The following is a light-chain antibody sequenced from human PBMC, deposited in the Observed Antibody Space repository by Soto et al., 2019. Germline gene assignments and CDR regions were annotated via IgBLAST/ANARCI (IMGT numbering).Light chain of an antibody. CDR2: AAS. CDR3: QQSYSSHYS. V-gene: IGKV1-39*01. CDR1: QTISSC. J-gene: IGKJ2*01. Sequence: DIQMTQYASSLSSSVGRRVTITCLARQTISSCLNWYHQTPWRAPARLIFAASTLQSGVPSRFSGSGSGTDFNLTISSLQPEDFATKYWQQSYSSHYSFGRGPMLEIK.